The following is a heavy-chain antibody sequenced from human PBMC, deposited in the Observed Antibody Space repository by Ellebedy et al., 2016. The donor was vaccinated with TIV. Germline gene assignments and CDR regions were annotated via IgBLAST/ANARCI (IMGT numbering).Heavy chain of an antibody. J-gene: IGHJ5*02. CDR3: AREVVVITTGWFDP. Sequence: ASVKVSXKASRYTFTSYAMHWVRQAPGQRLEWMGWNNAGNGNTKYSQKFQGRVTITRDTSASTAYMELSSLRSEDTAVYYCAREVVVITTGWFDPWGQGTLVTVSS. D-gene: IGHD3-22*01. V-gene: IGHV1-3*01. CDR2: NNAGNGNT. CDR1: RYTFTSYA.